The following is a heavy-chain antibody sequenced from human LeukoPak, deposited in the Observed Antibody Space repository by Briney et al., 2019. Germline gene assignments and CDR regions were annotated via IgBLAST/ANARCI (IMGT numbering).Heavy chain of an antibody. J-gene: IGHJ6*02. CDR3: ARGADIVVVPAEVGMDV. V-gene: IGHV4-34*01. CDR2: INDSGST. Sequence: SETLSLTCAVYGGSFSGYYWSWIRQPSEKGLGWIGEINDSGSTNYNPSLKSRVTISVDTSKNQFSLKLSSVTAADTAVYYCARGADIVVVPAEVGMDVWGQGTTVTVSS. D-gene: IGHD2-2*01. CDR1: GGSFSGYY.